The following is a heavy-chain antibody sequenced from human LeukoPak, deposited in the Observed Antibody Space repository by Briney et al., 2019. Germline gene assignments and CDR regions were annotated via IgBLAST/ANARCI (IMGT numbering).Heavy chain of an antibody. Sequence: TVNLTCKASGGTFSSYAISWVRQDPGQGLEWMGGIIPIFGTANYAQKFQGRVTITADESTSTAYMELSSLRSEDTAVYYCARGSGGSYSGGEYFDYWGQGTLVTVS. CDR1: GGTFSSYA. CDR2: IIPIFGTA. D-gene: IGHD1-26*01. V-gene: IGHV1-69*13. J-gene: IGHJ4*02. CDR3: ARGSGGSYSGGEYFDY.